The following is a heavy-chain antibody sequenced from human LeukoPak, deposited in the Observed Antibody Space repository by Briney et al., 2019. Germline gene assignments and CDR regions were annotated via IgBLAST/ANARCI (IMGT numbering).Heavy chain of an antibody. CDR3: ARVRGNWFDP. Sequence: ASVKVSCKASGYTFTSYYMHWVRPAPGQGLEWMGIINPSGGSTSYAQKFQGRVTMTRDTSTSTAYMELRSLRSDDTAVYYCARVRGNWFDPWGQGTLVTASS. CDR2: INPSGGST. D-gene: IGHD3-10*01. J-gene: IGHJ5*02. V-gene: IGHV1-46*01. CDR1: GYTFTSYY.